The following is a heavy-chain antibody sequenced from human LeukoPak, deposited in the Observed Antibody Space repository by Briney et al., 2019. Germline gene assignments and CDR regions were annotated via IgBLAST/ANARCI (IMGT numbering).Heavy chain of an antibody. CDR2: ISGGGGST. CDR3: AKDPIYYNGNYYSDY. Sequence: PGGSLRLSCAASGFTFSSYAMTWVRQAPGKGLEWVSTISGGGGSTSYADSVKGRFTISRDNSKNTLSLQMNSLRAEDTAVYYCAKDPIYYNGNYYSDYWGQGTLVTVSS. CDR1: GFTFSSYA. D-gene: IGHD2/OR15-2a*01. J-gene: IGHJ4*02. V-gene: IGHV3-23*01.